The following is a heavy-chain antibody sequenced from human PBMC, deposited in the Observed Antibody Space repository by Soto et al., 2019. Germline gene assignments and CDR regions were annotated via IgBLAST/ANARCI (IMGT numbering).Heavy chain of an antibody. CDR2: INTYNGNT. V-gene: IGHV1-18*01. Sequence: QVQLVQSGAEVKNPGASVKVSCKASGYTFTRYGIGWARQAPGQGLGWMGWINTYNGNTNYAQNVQGRVTLTTDTSTSTAYMELSSLRSNDTAIYYCAMVDVYVTPSPQDVWGQGTTVIVSS. D-gene: IGHD3-16*01. J-gene: IGHJ6*02. CDR1: GYTFTRYG. CDR3: AMVDVYVTPSPQDV.